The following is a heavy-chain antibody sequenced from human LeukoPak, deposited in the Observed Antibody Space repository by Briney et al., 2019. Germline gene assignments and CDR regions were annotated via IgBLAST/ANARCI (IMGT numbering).Heavy chain of an antibody. D-gene: IGHD3-22*01. CDR3: ARDLRRAEYYYDSSGWIYFDY. CDR1: GGTFSSYA. Sequence: ASVKVSCTASGGTFSSYAISWVRQAPGQGLEWMGRIIPILGIANYAQKFQGRVTITADKSTSTAYMELSSLRSEDTAVYYCARDLRRAEYYYDSSGWIYFDYWGQGTLVTVSS. V-gene: IGHV1-69*04. CDR2: IIPILGIA. J-gene: IGHJ4*02.